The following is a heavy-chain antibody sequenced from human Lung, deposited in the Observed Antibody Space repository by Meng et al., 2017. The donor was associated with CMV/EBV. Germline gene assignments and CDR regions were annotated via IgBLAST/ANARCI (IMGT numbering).Heavy chain of an antibody. CDR2: IYYTGRT. D-gene: IGHD6-19*01. CDR3: ARESSGWYGADY. Sequence: GSLRLXXTVSGGSVSHSGYYWGWIRQPPGKGLEWIATIYYTGRTYYNPSLKSRVTISVDTSKNQFSLKVNSVTAADTAVYYCARESSGWYGADYWGQGTLVTVSS. J-gene: IGHJ4*02. V-gene: IGHV4-39*07. CDR1: GGSVSHSGYY.